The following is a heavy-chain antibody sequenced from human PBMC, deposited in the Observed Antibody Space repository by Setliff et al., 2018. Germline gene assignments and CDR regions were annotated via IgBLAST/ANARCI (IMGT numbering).Heavy chain of an antibody. CDR2: IHYSGTT. J-gene: IGHJ5*02. CDR1: GASINSGTYY. V-gene: IGHV4-39*01. CDR3: ARAHTWSLPNDNSGYPGWFDP. D-gene: IGHD3-22*01. Sequence: SETLSLTCTVSGASINSGTYYWAWIRQPPGKGLEWIGRIHYSGTTYYNASLKSRVTMSVDTSKNQFSLNLSSVTAADTAVYYCARAHTWSLPNDNSGYPGWFDPWGQGTLVTVSS.